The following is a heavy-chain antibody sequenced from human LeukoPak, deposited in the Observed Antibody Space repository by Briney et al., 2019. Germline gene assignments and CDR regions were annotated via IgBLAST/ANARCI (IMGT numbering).Heavy chain of an antibody. Sequence: PGESLKISCKGSGYTFTTYWIGWVRQTPGKGLEWMGIIYPSDSDTRYSPSFKGQVTISADKSISTAYLQWTTLEASNTAIYYCARRTLGATYDYWGQGTLVTVS. D-gene: IGHD1-26*01. CDR1: GYTFTTYW. V-gene: IGHV5-51*01. CDR2: IYPSDSDT. J-gene: IGHJ4*02. CDR3: ARRTLGATYDY.